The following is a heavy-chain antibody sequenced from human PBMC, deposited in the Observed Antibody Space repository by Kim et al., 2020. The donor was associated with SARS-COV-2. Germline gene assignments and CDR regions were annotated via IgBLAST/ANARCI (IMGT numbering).Heavy chain of an antibody. Sequence: GGSLRLSCAASGFTFSSYGMHWVRQAPGKGLEWVSFISYHGINKYYGDSVQGRFTISRDNSKNTLYLQMNSLRPEDTAVYYCARGSDNWNYLVGDYLDYWGQGTLVTVSS. CDR1: GFTFSSYG. V-gene: IGHV3-30*03. CDR3: ARGSDNWNYLVGDYLDY. J-gene: IGHJ4*02. D-gene: IGHD1-7*01. CDR2: ISYHGINK.